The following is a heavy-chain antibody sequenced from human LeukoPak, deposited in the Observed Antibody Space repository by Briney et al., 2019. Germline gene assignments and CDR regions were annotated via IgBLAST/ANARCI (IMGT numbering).Heavy chain of an antibody. CDR2: ISGSGGST. Sequence: GGSLRLSCAASGFTFSSYAMSWVRQAPGKGLEWVSAISGSGGSTYYADSVRGRFTISRDNSKNTLYLQMNSLRAEDTAVYYCAKSTSMIVVVIKEEGLDYWGQGTLVTVSS. D-gene: IGHD3-22*01. CDR1: GFTFSSYA. V-gene: IGHV3-23*01. CDR3: AKSTSMIVVVIKEEGLDY. J-gene: IGHJ4*02.